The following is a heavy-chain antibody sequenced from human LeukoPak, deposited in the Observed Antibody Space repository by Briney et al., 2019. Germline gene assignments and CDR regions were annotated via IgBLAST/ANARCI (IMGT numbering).Heavy chain of an antibody. J-gene: IGHJ5*01. CDR3: ARGLWNYRDFDS. V-gene: IGHV1-18*01. CDR1: TSR. Sequence: ASVKVSCKATSRISWVRQAPGQGLEWMGWIGTYGSDTYYAQKFQGRITVTTDTSTSTVYMELRNLRSDDTAVYYCARGLWNYRDFDSWGQGTLVTVSS. CDR2: IGTYGSDT. D-gene: IGHD1-7*01.